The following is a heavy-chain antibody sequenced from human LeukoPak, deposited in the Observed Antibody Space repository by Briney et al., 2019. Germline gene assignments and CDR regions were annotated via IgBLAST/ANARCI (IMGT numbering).Heavy chain of an antibody. V-gene: IGHV3-21*01. D-gene: IGHD3-10*01. CDR1: GFTYSSYS. CDR3: AKDRHHRFGELFP. J-gene: IGHJ4*02. CDR2: ISSSSSYI. Sequence: GGSLRLSCAASGFTYSSYSMNWVRQAPGKGLEWVSSISSSSSYIYHADSVKGRFTISRDNAKNSLYLQMNSLRAEDTAVYYCAKDRHHRFGELFPWGQGTRVTVSS.